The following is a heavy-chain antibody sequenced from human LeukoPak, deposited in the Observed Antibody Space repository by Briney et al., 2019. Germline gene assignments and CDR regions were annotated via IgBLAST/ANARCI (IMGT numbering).Heavy chain of an antibody. J-gene: IGHJ6*02. Sequence: SVKVSCKAYGGTFSSYAISWVRQAPGQGLEWMGRIIPILGIANYAQKFQGRVTITADKSTSTAYMELSSLRSEDTAVYYCARSIRAGYGMDVWGQGTTVTVSS. CDR1: GGTFSSYA. V-gene: IGHV1-69*04. CDR2: IIPILGIA. D-gene: IGHD4/OR15-4a*01. CDR3: ARSIRAGYGMDV.